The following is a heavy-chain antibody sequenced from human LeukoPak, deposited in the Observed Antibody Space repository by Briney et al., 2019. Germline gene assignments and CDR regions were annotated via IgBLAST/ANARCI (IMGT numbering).Heavy chain of an antibody. V-gene: IGHV1-18*01. Sequence: ASVKVSCKASGYTFTSYGISWVRQAPGQGLEWMGWISAYNGNTNYAQKLQGRVTMTTDTSTSTAYMELRSLRSDDTAVYYCARDFAVPAVFYGFDPWGQGTLVTVSS. CDR2: ISAYNGNT. CDR3: ARDFAVPAVFYGFDP. CDR1: GYTFTSYG. J-gene: IGHJ5*02. D-gene: IGHD2/OR15-2a*01.